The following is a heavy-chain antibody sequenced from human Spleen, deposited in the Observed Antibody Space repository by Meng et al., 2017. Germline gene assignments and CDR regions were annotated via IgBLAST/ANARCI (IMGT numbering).Heavy chain of an antibody. Sequence: SETLSLTCTVSGGSISSSSYYWGWIRQPPGKGLEWIGSIYYSGSTYYNPSLKSRVSISVDTSENQFSLMLSSVTAADTAVYSCARGSGGYYTLDAFDIWGQGTMVTVSS. J-gene: IGHJ3*02. D-gene: IGHD3-22*01. CDR2: IYYSGST. V-gene: IGHV4-39*07. CDR3: ARGSGGYYTLDAFDI. CDR1: GGSISSSSYY.